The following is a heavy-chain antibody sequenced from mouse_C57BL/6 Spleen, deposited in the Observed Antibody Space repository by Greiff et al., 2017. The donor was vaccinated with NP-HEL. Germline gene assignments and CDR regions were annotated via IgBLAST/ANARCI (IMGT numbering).Heavy chain of an antibody. V-gene: IGHV2-2*01. CDR2: IWSGGST. J-gene: IGHJ3*01. CDR1: GFSLTSYG. D-gene: IGHD2-4*01. Sequence: VQLQESGPGLVQPSQSLSITCTVSGFSLTSYGVHWVRQSPGKGLEWLGVIWSGGSTDYNAAFISRLSISKDNSKSQVFFKMNSLQADDTAIYYCARSSVYYDYSAWFAYRGQGTLVTVSA. CDR3: ARSSVYYDYSAWFAY.